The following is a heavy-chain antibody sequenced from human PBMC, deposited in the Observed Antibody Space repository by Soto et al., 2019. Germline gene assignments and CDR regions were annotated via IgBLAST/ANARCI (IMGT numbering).Heavy chain of an antibody. V-gene: IGHV4-59*01. CDR2: IYYSGST. CDR1: GGSISSYY. CDR3: ARNRGSNDYGDYRPTGMFDY. D-gene: IGHD4-17*01. J-gene: IGHJ4*02. Sequence: SETLSLTCTVSGGSISSYYWSWIRQPPGKGLEWIGYIYYSGSTNYNPSLKSRVTISVDTSKNQFSLKLSSVTAAETAVYYCARNRGSNDYGDYRPTGMFDYWGQGTLVTVSS.